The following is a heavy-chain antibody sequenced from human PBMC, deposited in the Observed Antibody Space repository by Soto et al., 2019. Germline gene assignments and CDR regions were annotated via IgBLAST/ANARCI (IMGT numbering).Heavy chain of an antibody. V-gene: IGHV3-30-3*01. J-gene: IGHJ4*02. CDR3: AECGYISGWYCYFDF. CDR2: MSSDGTNE. D-gene: IGHD6-19*01. Sequence: GGSLRLSCAASRFTFTTYAMNWVRQAPGKGLEWVALMSSDGTNEHYADSVRGRFTVSRDNSRNTPFLQMNNLRTDDTAVYYCAECGYISGWYCYFDFWGLGTLVTVSS. CDR1: RFTFTTYA.